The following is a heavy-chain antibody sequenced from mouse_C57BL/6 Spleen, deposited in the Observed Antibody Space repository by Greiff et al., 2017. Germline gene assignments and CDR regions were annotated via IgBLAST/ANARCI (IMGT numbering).Heavy chain of an antibody. J-gene: IGHJ2*01. CDR2: IDPENGDT. CDR3: TFYGSSYYFDY. CDR1: GFNIKDDY. V-gene: IGHV14-4*01. D-gene: IGHD1-1*01. Sequence: VQLQQSGAELVRPGASVKLSCTASGFNIKDDYMHWVKQRPEQGLEWIGWIDPENGDTEYASKFQGKATITADTSSNTAYLQLSSLTSEDTAVYYCTFYGSSYYFDYWGPGTTLTVSS.